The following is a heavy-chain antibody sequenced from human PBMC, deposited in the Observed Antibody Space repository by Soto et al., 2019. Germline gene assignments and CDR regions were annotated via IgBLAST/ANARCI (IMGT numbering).Heavy chain of an antibody. Sequence: QVQLQESGPGLVKPSGTLSLTCAVSSGSISSSNWWSWVRQPPGKGLEWIGEIYHSGSTNYNPSLKRRVTISVDKSKNQFSLKLSSVTAADTAVYYCASPSTSGWNNDAFDIWGQGTMVTVSS. D-gene: IGHD6-19*01. CDR2: IYHSGST. CDR1: SGSISSSNW. J-gene: IGHJ3*02. V-gene: IGHV4-4*02. CDR3: ASPSTSGWNNDAFDI.